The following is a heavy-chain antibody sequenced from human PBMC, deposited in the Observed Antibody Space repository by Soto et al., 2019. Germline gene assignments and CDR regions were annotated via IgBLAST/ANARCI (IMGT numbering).Heavy chain of an antibody. V-gene: IGHV1-18*01. Sequence: ASVKVSCKASGYTFTSYGISWVRQAPGQGLEWMGWISAYNGNTNYAQKLQGRVTMTTDTSTSTAYMELSRLRSDDTAVYYCARDWGYCTNGVCEIYWFDPWGQGTLVTVSS. CDR1: GYTFTSYG. CDR2: ISAYNGNT. D-gene: IGHD2-8*01. J-gene: IGHJ5*02. CDR3: ARDWGYCTNGVCEIYWFDP.